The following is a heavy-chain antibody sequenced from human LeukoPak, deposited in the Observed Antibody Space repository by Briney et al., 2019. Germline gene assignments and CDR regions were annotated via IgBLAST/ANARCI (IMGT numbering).Heavy chain of an antibody. V-gene: IGHV6-1*01. CDR3: ARDRGMSAFDS. CDR1: GDSVSSNSAA. D-gene: IGHD3-10*01. CDR2: TYYRSKWYN. Sequence: SQTLSLTRAISGDSVSSNSAAWNWLRQSPSRGLEWLGRTYYRSKWYNDYALSVESRITINPDTSKNHFSLQLNSVTPEDTAVYYCARDRGMSAFDSWGQGTLVTVSS. J-gene: IGHJ4*02.